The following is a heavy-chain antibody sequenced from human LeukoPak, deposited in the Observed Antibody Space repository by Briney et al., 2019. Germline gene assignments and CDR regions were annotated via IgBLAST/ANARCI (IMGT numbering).Heavy chain of an antibody. CDR2: ISSSSSYI. CDR1: GFTFSSYS. CDR3: ARVAWNCQGYFQH. Sequence: GGSLRLSCAASGFTFSSYSMNWVRQAPGKGLEWVSSISSSSSYIYYADSVKGRFTISRDNAKISLYLQMNSLRAEDTAVYYCARVAWNCQGYFQHWGQGTLVTVSS. V-gene: IGHV3-21*01. D-gene: IGHD1-7*01. J-gene: IGHJ1*01.